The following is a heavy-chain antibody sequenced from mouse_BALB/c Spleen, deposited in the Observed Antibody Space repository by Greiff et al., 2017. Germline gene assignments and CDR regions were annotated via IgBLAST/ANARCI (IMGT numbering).Heavy chain of an antibody. CDR1: GFSLTSYG. D-gene: IGHD2-4*01. Sequence: QVQLKESGPGLVAPSQSLSITCTVSGFSLTSYGVHWVRQPPGKGLEWLGVIWAGGSTNYNSALMSRLSISKDNSKSQVFLKMNSLQTDDTAMYYCARANYEYDVAYWGQGTLVTVSA. V-gene: IGHV2-9*02. CDR3: ARANYEYDVAY. J-gene: IGHJ3*01. CDR2: IWAGGST.